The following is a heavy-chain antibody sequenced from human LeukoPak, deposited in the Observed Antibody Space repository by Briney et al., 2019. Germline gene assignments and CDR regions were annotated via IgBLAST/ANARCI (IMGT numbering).Heavy chain of an antibody. CDR2: ISYDGSNK. D-gene: IGHD5-24*01. CDR3: AKGKERWLQLAATDY. CDR1: GFTFSSYG. V-gene: IGHV3-30*18. J-gene: IGHJ4*02. Sequence: GRSLRLSRAASGFTFSSYGMHWVRQAPGKGLEWVAFISYDGSNKYYADSVKGRFTISRDNSKNTLYLQMNSLRAEDTAVYYCAKGKERWLQLAATDYWGQGTLVTVSS.